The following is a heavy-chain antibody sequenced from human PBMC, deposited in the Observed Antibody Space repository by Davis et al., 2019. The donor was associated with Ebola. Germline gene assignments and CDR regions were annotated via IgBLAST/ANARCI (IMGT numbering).Heavy chain of an antibody. CDR2: IYYSGST. CDR1: GGSFSGYY. D-gene: IGHD2-15*01. V-gene: IGHV4-34*01. Sequence: MPSETLSLTCAVYGGSFSGYYWSWIPQPPGKGLEWIGYIYYSGSTNYNLSLKSRVTISVDTSKNQFSLKLSSVTAADTAVYYCAREKLGYCSGGSCYPFDTWGQGTLVTVSS. J-gene: IGHJ4*02. CDR3: AREKLGYCSGGSCYPFDT.